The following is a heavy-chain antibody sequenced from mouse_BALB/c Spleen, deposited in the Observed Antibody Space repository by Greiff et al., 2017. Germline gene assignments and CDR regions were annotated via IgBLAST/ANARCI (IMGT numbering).Heavy chain of an antibody. CDR2: ISSGGSYT. Sequence: EVKLMESGGGLVKPGGSLKLSCAASGFTFSSYAMSWVRQSPEKRLEWVAEISSGGSYTYYPDTVTGRFTISRDNAKNTLYLEMSSLRSEDTAMYYCAREGTRMITTFAYWGQGTLVTVSA. J-gene: IGHJ3*01. CDR3: AREGTRMITTFAY. CDR1: GFTFSSYA. V-gene: IGHV5-9-4*01. D-gene: IGHD2-4*01.